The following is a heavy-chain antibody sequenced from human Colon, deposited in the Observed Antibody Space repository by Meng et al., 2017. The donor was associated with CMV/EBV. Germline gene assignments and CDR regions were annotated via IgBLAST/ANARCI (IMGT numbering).Heavy chain of an antibody. J-gene: IGHJ4*02. CDR2: VYFSGST. CDR1: DYIKRNNYY. V-gene: IGHV4-39*01. CDR3: ARHAGTRITMIRHFDS. D-gene: IGHD3-22*01. Sequence: DYIKRNNYYWGWIRQPPGKGLEWIGNVYFSGSTYYNPSLKSRVTISVDTSKNQFSLKVNSVTAADTAVYYCARHAGTRITMIRHFDSWGQGTLVTVSS.